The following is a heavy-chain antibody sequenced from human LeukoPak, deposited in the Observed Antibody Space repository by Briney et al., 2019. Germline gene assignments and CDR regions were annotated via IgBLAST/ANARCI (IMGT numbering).Heavy chain of an antibody. CDR1: DDSISRYY. J-gene: IGHJ6*02. CDR2: MYSSGSA. V-gene: IGHV4-4*07. Sequence: KPSETLSLTCSVSDDSISRYYWSWIRQPAGKGLEWIGRMYSSGSANYNPSLRSRVTMSVDTSKNQFSLKLSSVTAADTAVYYCARGWHCSSTSCYRVGSGMDVWGQGTTVTVSS. CDR3: ARGWHCSSTSCYRVGSGMDV. D-gene: IGHD2-2*02.